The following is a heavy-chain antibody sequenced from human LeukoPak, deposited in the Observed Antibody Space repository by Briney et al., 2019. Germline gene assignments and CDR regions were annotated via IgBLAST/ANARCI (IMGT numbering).Heavy chain of an antibody. Sequence: GGSLRLSCAASGFTFSSYSMNWVRQAPGKGLGWVSSISSSSSYIYYADSVKGRFTISRDNAKNSLYLQMNSLRAEDTAVYYCARFSSSYYDSSGADYWGQGTLVTVSS. CDR1: GFTFSSYS. CDR3: ARFSSSYYDSSGADY. CDR2: ISSSSSYI. V-gene: IGHV3-21*01. D-gene: IGHD3-22*01. J-gene: IGHJ4*02.